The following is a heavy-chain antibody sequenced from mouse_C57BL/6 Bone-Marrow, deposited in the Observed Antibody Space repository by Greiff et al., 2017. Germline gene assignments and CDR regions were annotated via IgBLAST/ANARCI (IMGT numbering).Heavy chain of an antibody. J-gene: IGHJ2*01. CDR3: TWETAQVDFDY. CDR2: IDPENGDT. V-gene: IGHV14-4*01. D-gene: IGHD3-2*02. CDR1: GFNIKDDY. Sequence: EVQLQQSGAELVRPGASVKLSCTASGFNIKDDYMHWVKQRPEQGLEWIGWIDPENGDTEYASKFQGKATITADTSSNTAYLQLSSLTSEDTAVYYFTWETAQVDFDYWGQGTTLTVSS.